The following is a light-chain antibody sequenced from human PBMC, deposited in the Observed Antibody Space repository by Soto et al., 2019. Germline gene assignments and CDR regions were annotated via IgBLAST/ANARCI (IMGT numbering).Light chain of an antibody. Sequence: QLVLTQSPSASASLGASVKLTCTLSRGHSSYAIAWHQQQPEKGPRYLMKLSSDGSHSKGDGIPDRFSGSSSGAERYLTISSLQSEDEADYYCQTWGTGSWVFGGGTQLTVL. CDR3: QTWGTGSWV. V-gene: IGLV4-69*01. CDR2: LSSDGSH. CDR1: RGHSSYA. J-gene: IGLJ3*02.